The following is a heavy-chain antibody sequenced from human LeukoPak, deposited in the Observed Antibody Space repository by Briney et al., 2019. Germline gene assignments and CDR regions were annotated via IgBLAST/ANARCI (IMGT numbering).Heavy chain of an antibody. V-gene: IGHV1-2*07. CDR1: GYTFTDYD. D-gene: IGHD2-15*01. J-gene: IGHJ4*02. CDR3: ARDVGSLVVDY. Sequence: ASVKVSCKASGYTFTDYDIHWVRQAPGQGLEWMGWINPNNGSTNYAHKFQGRVTMTSDTSNSTVYMDLSSLNSDDTAVYYCARDVGSLVVDYWGQGTLVPVSS. CDR2: INPNNGST.